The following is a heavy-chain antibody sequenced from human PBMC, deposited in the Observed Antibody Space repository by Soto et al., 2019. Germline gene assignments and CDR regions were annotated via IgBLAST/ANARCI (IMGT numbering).Heavy chain of an antibody. CDR1: GFSISSYY. V-gene: IGHV4-59*01. J-gene: IGHJ4*02. CDR3: AAAPRY. Sequence: SETLSLTCIFSGFSISSYYWSWVRQPPGKGLEWIGYIYDSGSTNYNPSLKSRVTISVDTSKNQFSLRLTSVTAADTAVYYCAAAPRYWGQGTLVTVSS. D-gene: IGHD2-15*01. CDR2: IYDSGST.